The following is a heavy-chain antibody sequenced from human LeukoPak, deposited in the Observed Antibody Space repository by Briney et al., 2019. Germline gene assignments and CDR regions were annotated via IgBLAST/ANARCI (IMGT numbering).Heavy chain of an antibody. V-gene: IGHV4-39*07. J-gene: IGHJ6*03. Sequence: PSETLSLTCTVSGGSISSNNYYWGWVRQPPGKGLEWIGCIFYSGATYYDPSLKSRVTILVDTSKNQFSLKLTSVTAADTAVYYCAGRGLPPVLGYMDVWGKGTTVTMSS. CDR2: IFYSGAT. CDR1: GGSISSNNYY. D-gene: IGHD2-15*01. CDR3: AGRGLPPVLGYMDV.